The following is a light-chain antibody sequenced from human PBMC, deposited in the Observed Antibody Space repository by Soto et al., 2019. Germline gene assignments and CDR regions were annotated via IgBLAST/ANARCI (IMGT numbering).Light chain of an antibody. V-gene: IGLV1-40*01. CDR3: KYYDSSLSGWL. CDR1: SSNIGAGYD. J-gene: IGLJ2*01. CDR2: GNT. Sequence: QSVLTQPPSVSGAPGQRVTISCTGSSSNIGAGYDVHWYQQLPGTAPKLLVHGNTDRPSGVPDRFSGSKSGTSASLAITGFEAEDEDDYYCKYYDSSLSGWLFGGGTKLTVL.